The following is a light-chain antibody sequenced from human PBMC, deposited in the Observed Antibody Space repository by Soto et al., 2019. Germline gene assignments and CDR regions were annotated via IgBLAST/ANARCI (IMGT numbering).Light chain of an antibody. CDR2: SNN. Sequence: QCVLTQPPSASGIPGQRVTIACSRSSSNIGSNTVNWYQQLPGTAPKLLIYSNNQRPSGVPDRFSGSKSGTSASLAISGLQSEDEADYYCAAWDDSLNGYYVFGTGTKVTVL. CDR3: AAWDDSLNGYYV. J-gene: IGLJ1*01. CDR1: SSNIGSNT. V-gene: IGLV1-44*01.